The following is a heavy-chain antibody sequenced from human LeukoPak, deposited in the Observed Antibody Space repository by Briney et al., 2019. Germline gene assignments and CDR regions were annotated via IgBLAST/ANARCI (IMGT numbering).Heavy chain of an antibody. CDR1: GFIFGTTS. V-gene: IGHV3-7*01. CDR2: INYDGREK. CDR3: TRDQH. J-gene: IGHJ1*01. Sequence: AGGSPRLSCAVSGFIFGTTSMSWVRQSPGKGLEWVASINYDGREKDYVGSVEGRFTISRDSAKKSLFLQMNSLRAEDTAIYYCTRDQHWGQGTLVTVSS.